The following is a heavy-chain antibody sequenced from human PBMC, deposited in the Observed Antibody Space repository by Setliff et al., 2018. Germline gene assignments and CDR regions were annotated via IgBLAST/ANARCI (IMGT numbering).Heavy chain of an antibody. Sequence: GGSLRLSCAASGVTFSRHAMHWVRQAPGKGLEWVAVMSNDGSDKNYADSVKGRFTISRDNSKNTLYLQMNSLRAEDTAVYYCARTYCSDTSCYDYYYYMDVWGIGTTVTVSS. CDR3: ARTYCSDTSCYDYYYYMDV. CDR1: GVTFSRHA. V-gene: IGHV3-30*01. D-gene: IGHD2-2*01. CDR2: MSNDGSDK. J-gene: IGHJ6*03.